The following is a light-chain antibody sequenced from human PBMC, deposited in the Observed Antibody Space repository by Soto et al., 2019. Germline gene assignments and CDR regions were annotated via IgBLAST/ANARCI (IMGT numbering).Light chain of an antibody. Sequence: SVLTQPASVSGSPGQSITISCTGTSSDVGGYNYVSWYQQHPGKAPKLMIYVVSNRPSGVSNRFSGSKSGNTASLTISGLQAEDEADYYCSSYTSSSTLVFGTGTKVTVL. CDR1: SSDVGGYNY. CDR3: SSYTSSSTLV. V-gene: IGLV2-14*01. J-gene: IGLJ1*01. CDR2: VVS.